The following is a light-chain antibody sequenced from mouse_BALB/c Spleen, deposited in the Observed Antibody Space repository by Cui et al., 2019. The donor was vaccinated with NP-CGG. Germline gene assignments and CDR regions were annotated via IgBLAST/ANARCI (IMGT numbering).Light chain of an antibody. V-gene: IGLV1*01. CDR3: ALWYTNHWV. J-gene: IGLJ1*01. CDR2: GTN. CDR1: TGAVTTSNY. Sequence: QAVVTQESEHITSPGETVTLTCRSSTGAVTTSNYANWVQEKPDHLFTGLIGGTNNRVPGVPARFSGSLIGDKAALTITGAQTEDEAIYFCALWYTNHWVFGGGTKLTVL.